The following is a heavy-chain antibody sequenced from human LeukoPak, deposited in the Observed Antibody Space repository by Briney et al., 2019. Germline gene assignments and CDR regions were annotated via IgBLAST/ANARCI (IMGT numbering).Heavy chain of an antibody. D-gene: IGHD4-17*01. J-gene: IGHJ4*02. CDR2: ISGSGGST. CDR1: GFTFSSYA. V-gene: IGHV3-23*01. CDR3: AKFPYDPMTTVPTWPCY. Sequence: PAGGSLRLSCAASGFTFSSYAMSWVRQAPGKGLEWVSAISGSGGSTYYADSVKGRFTISRDNSKNTLYLQMNSLRAEDTAVYYCAKFPYDPMTTVPTWPCYWGQGTLVTVSS.